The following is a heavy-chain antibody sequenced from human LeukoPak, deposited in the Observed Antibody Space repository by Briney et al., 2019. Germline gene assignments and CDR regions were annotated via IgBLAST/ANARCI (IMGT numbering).Heavy chain of an antibody. CDR1: GFTFSSYA. CDR2: ISTSGSTI. CDR3: AREGAIAARHHFDY. D-gene: IGHD6-6*01. J-gene: IGHJ4*02. Sequence: GGSLRLSCAASGFTFSSYAMSWVRQAPGKGLEWISYISTSGSTIYYADSVKGRFTISRDNAKNSLYLQMNSLRAEDTAVYYCAREGAIAARHHFDYWGQGTLVTVSS. V-gene: IGHV3-48*04.